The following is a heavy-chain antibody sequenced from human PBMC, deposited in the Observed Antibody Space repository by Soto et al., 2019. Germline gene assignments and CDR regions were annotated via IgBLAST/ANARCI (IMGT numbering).Heavy chain of an antibody. D-gene: IGHD5-12*01. Sequence: QVQLVDSGGGVVQPGRSLRLSCAASGFTFRNYAMHWVRQAPGKGLEGVALISNDGSNKYYADSVKGRFTISRDNSQNTLYLQRHTLRAEDTAVYFCAKVPLRPYYCDYWGQGTLVTVSS. J-gene: IGHJ4*02. V-gene: IGHV3-30*04. CDR1: GFTFRNYA. CDR3: AKVPLRPYYCDY. CDR2: ISNDGSNK.